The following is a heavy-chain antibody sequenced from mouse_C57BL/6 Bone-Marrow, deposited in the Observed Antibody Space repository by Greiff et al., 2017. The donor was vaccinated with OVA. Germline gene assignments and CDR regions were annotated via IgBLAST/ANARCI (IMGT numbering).Heavy chain of an antibody. CDR1: GFTFTDYY. J-gene: IGHJ4*01. CDR2: IRNKANGYTT. D-gene: IGHD1-1*01. Sequence: EVQGVESGGGLVQPGGSLSLSCAASGFTFTDYYMSWVRQPPGKALEWLGFIRNKANGYTTEYSASVKGRFTISRDNSQSILYLQMNALRAEDSATYYCARPYYYGRAMDYWGQGTSVTVSS. CDR3: ARPYYYGRAMDY. V-gene: IGHV7-3*01.